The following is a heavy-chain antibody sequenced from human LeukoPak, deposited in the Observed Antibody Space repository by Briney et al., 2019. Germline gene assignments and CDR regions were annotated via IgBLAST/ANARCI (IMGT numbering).Heavy chain of an antibody. CDR1: GFTFDDYG. Sequence: PGGSLRLSCAASGFTFDDYGMSWVRQAPGKGLEWVSGINWNGGSTGYADSVKGRFTISRDNAKNSLYLQMNSLRAVDTALYYCAREYSSSSGYSYYYYMDVWGKGTTVTVSS. CDR3: AREYSSSSGYSYYYYMDV. D-gene: IGHD6-6*01. V-gene: IGHV3-20*04. J-gene: IGHJ6*03. CDR2: INWNGGST.